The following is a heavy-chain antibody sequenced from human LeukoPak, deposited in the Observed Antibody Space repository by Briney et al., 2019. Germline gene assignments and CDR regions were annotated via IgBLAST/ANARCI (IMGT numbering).Heavy chain of an antibody. CDR3: AREKYDILTGHYTSPYYYYGMDV. Sequence: ASVKVSCKASGYTFTGYYMHWVRQAPGQGLEWMGWINPNSGGTNYAQKFQGWVTMTRDTSISTAYMELSRLRSDDTAVYYCAREKYDILTGHYTSPYYYYGMDVWGQGTTVTVSS. V-gene: IGHV1-2*04. J-gene: IGHJ6*02. D-gene: IGHD3-9*01. CDR2: INPNSGGT. CDR1: GYTFTGYY.